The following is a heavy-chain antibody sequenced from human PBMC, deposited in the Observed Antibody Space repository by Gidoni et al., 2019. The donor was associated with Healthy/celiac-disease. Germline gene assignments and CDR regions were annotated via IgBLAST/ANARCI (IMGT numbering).Heavy chain of an antibody. J-gene: IGHJ3*02. CDR2: IRSKAYGGTT. CDR3: TRDCSGGSCSPIDDAFDI. CDR1: GFTFGDDA. V-gene: IGHV3-49*05. D-gene: IGHD2-15*01. Sequence: EVQLVESGGGLVRPGRSLGLTCTTSGFTFGDDAMCWFRQAPGKGLEWVGFIRSKAYGGTTEYAASVKGRFTISRDDSKSIAYLQMNSLKTEDTAVYYCTRDCSGGSCSPIDDAFDIWGQGTMVTVSS.